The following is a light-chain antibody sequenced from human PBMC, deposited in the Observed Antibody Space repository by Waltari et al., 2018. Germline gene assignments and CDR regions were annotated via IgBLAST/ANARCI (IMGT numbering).Light chain of an antibody. J-gene: IGKJ1*01. V-gene: IGKV3-15*01. CDR2: GAS. CDR1: QHINMN. Sequence: DIVLTQSPATLSLSPGERATLSCRASQHINMNLAWYQQKPGQAPRLLFYGASTRESGVPARFSGSGSGTEFTLTISILQSEDFGLYYCQHYNDWPPWTFGQGTRVE. CDR3: QHYNDWPPWT.